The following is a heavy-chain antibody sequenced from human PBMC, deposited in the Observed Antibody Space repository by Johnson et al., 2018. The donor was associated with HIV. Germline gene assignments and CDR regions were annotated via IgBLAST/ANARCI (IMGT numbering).Heavy chain of an antibody. J-gene: IGHJ3*01. CDR3: ARGIGDEYAFDV. CDR2: ISSSGATI. CDR1: GFIFSDYY. V-gene: IGHV3-11*04. Sequence: QVQLVESGGGVVKPGESLRLSCAASGFIFSDYYMTWIRQAPGKGLEWISYISSSGATIYYADSVKGRFTISRDNSKSSLYLQMNSLRVEDTALYYCARGIGDEYAFDVWGQGTMVTVSS. D-gene: IGHD2-21*01.